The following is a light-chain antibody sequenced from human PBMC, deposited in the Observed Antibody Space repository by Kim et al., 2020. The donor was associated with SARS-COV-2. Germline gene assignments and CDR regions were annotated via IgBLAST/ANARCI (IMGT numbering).Light chain of an antibody. CDR1: QNRSSY. CDR3: QQRSNRPLS. V-gene: IGKV3-11*01. Sequence: LSPRKRAAASCRSSQNRSSYLAWYQQKPGHAPRLLGYDASNRATGIPARLSGSGSGTYFTLAIYSREPEDFAVYYCQQRSNRPLSFGVGAKMEIK. J-gene: IGKJ4*01. CDR2: DAS.